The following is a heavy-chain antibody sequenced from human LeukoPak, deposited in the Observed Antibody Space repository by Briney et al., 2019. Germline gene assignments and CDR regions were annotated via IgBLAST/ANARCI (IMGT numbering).Heavy chain of an antibody. CDR3: AKVGGQQLKGQITEYFQH. J-gene: IGHJ1*01. D-gene: IGHD6-13*01. CDR2: ISGSGGST. CDR1: GFTFSSYA. V-gene: IGHV3-23*01. Sequence: GGSLRLSCAASGFTFSSYAMSWVRQAPGKGLEWVSAISGSGGSTYYADSVKGRFTISRDNSKNTLYLQMNSLRAEDTAVYYCAKVGGQQLKGQITEYFQHWGQGTLVTVSS.